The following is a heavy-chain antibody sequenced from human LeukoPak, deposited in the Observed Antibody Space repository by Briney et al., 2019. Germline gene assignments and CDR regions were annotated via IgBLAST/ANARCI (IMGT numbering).Heavy chain of an antibody. CDR1: GFTFSNYA. D-gene: IGHD6-13*01. J-gene: IGHJ4*02. CDR2: ISYDGNNK. Sequence: GGSLRLSCAASGFTFSNYAIHWVRQAPGKGLEWVAVISYDGNNKYYADSVKGRFTISRDNSKNTLYLQMNSLTAEDTAVYYCARTDTPYSTTWYYFDYWGQGTLVTVSS. CDR3: ARTDTPYSTTWYYFDY. V-gene: IGHV3-30*04.